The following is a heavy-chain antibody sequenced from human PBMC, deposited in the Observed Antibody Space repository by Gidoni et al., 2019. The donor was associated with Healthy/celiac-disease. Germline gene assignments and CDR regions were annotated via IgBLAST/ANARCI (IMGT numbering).Heavy chain of an antibody. V-gene: IGHV3-66*01. D-gene: IGHD2-2*01. J-gene: IGHJ6*02. CDR1: GFTVSSNY. CDR3: ARGGYCSSTSCYPSGMDV. CDR2: IYGCGSK. Sequence: VQLVESGGGVVQPGGSLRLSCAASGFTVSSNYMGWVRQAPGKGLEWVSVIYGCGSKYYADSVKGRFTISRDNSKNTLYLQMNSLRAEDTAVYYCARGGYCSSTSCYPSGMDVWGQGTTVTVSS.